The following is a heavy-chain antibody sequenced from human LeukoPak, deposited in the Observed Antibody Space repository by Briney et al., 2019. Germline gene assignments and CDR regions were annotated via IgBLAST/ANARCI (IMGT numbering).Heavy chain of an antibody. CDR2: TRNKANSYTT. V-gene: IGHV3-72*01. Sequence: GGSLRLSCAASGFTFSDHYMDWVRQAPGKGLEWVGRTRNKANSYTTEYAASVKGRFTISRDDPKNSLYLQMNSLKTEDTAVYYCARRYYDILTGASDAFDIWGQGTMVTVSS. CDR3: ARRYYDILTGASDAFDI. J-gene: IGHJ3*02. D-gene: IGHD3-9*01. CDR1: GFTFSDHY.